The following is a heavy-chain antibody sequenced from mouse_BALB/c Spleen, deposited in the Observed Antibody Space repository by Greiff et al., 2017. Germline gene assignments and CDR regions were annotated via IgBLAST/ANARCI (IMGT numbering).Heavy chain of an antibody. CDR3: TREGGYDGDY. Sequence: VQLQQSGAELVKPGASVKLSCKASGYTFTSYYMYWVKQRPGQGLEWIGEINPSNGGTNFNEKFKSKATLTVDKSSSTAYMQLSSLTSEDSAVYYCTREGGYDGDYWGQGTTLTVSS. D-gene: IGHD2-2*01. CDR1: GYTFTSYY. CDR2: INPSNGGT. J-gene: IGHJ2*01. V-gene: IGHV1S81*02.